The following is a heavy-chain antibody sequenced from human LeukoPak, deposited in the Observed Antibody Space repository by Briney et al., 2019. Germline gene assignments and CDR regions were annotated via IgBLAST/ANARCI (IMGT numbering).Heavy chain of an antibody. Sequence: GGSLRLSCAVSGFTFRSYGMNWVRQAPGQGLEWVSAISGSGGRTFYADSVKGRFTISRDNSENTLYLQMNSLRAEDTAVYYCAKDLLRTVVVITAAGYYFDYWGQGTLVTVSS. CDR3: AKDLLRTVVVITAAGYYFDY. V-gene: IGHV3-23*01. J-gene: IGHJ4*02. D-gene: IGHD3-22*01. CDR1: GFTFRSYG. CDR2: ISGSGGRT.